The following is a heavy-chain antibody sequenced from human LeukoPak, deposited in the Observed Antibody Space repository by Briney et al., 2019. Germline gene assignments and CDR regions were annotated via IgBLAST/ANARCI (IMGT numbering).Heavy chain of an antibody. CDR2: IYYSGST. V-gene: IGHV4-39*07. D-gene: IGHD6-19*01. CDR3: ASAKQWLFDFDY. CDR1: GGSISSSSYS. J-gene: IGHJ4*02. Sequence: PSETLSLTCTVSGGSISSSSYSWGWIRQPPGKGLEWIGSIYYSGSTYYNPSLKSRVTISVDTSKNQFSLKLSSVTAADTAMYYCASAKQWLFDFDYWGQGTLVTVSS.